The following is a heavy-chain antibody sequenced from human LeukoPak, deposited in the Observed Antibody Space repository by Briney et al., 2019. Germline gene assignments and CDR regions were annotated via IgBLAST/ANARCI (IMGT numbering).Heavy chain of an antibody. Sequence: PSETLSLTCAVSGGSISRGCWSGRGLQPPPEGGVGWGGYIYHSGSTYYNPSLKSRVTISVDTSKNQFSLKLSSVTAADTAVYYCARGWVGAIRNNWFAPWGQGTLVTVSS. V-gene: IGHV4-30-2*01. CDR1: GGSISRGCWS. J-gene: IGHJ5*02. CDR3: ARGWVGAIRNNWFAP. CDR2: IYHSGST. D-gene: IGHD1-26*01.